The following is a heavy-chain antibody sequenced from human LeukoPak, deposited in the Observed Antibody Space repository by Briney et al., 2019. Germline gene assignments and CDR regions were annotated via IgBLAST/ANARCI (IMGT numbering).Heavy chain of an antibody. D-gene: IGHD3-16*01. V-gene: IGHV1-69*04. CDR3: ARAYQGYYDYV. CDR2: IIPILGIA. Sequence: PVKVSCKASGGTFSSYAISWVRQAPGQGLEWMGRIIPILGIANYAQKFQGRVTITADKSTSTAYMELSSLRSEDTAVYYCARAYQGYYDYVWGEGTLVTVSS. J-gene: IGHJ4*02. CDR1: GGTFSSYA.